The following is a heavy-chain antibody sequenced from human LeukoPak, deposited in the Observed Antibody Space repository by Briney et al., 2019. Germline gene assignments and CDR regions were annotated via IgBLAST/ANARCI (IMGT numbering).Heavy chain of an antibody. CDR1: GLTFRSFW. Sequence: GGSLRLSCAVSGLTFRSFWMSWVRQAPGKGLEWVANINQEGSERYFVDSVKGRFTISRDNAKNSLHLQMNTLTSEDTAVYYCARERDGRFFDYWGQGTLVTVSS. CDR3: ARERDGRFFDY. D-gene: IGHD5-24*01. CDR2: INQEGSER. V-gene: IGHV3-7*01. J-gene: IGHJ4*02.